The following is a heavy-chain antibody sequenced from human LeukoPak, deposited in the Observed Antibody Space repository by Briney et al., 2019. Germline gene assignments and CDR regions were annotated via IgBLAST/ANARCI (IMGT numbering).Heavy chain of an antibody. CDR2: INPNRGGS. V-gene: IGHV1-2*02. J-gene: IGHJ4*02. CDR1: GYTFNAYY. CDR3: AGDGYNSRRFFDY. D-gene: IGHD5-24*01. Sequence: ASVKVSCKTSGYTFNAYYMHWVRQAPGQGLEWMGWINPNRGGSNYAQNFQGRVTMTSDTSINTAYMELSRLIYDDTAVYYCAGDGYNSRRFFDYWGQGTLVTVSS.